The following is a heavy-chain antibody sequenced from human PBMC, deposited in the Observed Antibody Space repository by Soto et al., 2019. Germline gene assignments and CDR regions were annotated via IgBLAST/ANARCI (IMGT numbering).Heavy chain of an antibody. CDR3: ARDLPDVDTAIHWYFDY. CDR2: ISYDGSNK. J-gene: IGHJ4*02. V-gene: IGHV3-30-3*01. D-gene: IGHD5-18*01. Sequence: GGSLRLSCAASGFTFSSYAMHWVRQAPGKGLEWVAVISYDGSNKYYADSVKGRFTISRDNSKNTLYLQMNSLRAEDTAVYYCARDLPDVDTAIHWYFDYWGQGTLVTVSS. CDR1: GFTFSSYA.